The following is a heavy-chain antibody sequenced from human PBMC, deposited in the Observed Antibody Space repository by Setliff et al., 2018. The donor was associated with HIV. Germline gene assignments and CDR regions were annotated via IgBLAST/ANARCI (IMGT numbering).Heavy chain of an antibody. CDR1: GYSIRSGYY. Sequence: PSETLSLTCAVSGYSIRSGYYWGWIRQSPGKGPEWIGTTFRTGTSYYNPSLTSRVTISQDTSKNQFSLELTSVTAADTAVYYCATVDGTRYLDYWGQGKLVTVSS. CDR2: TFRTGTS. D-gene: IGHD1-1*01. CDR3: ATVDGTRYLDY. J-gene: IGHJ4*02. V-gene: IGHV4-38-2*01.